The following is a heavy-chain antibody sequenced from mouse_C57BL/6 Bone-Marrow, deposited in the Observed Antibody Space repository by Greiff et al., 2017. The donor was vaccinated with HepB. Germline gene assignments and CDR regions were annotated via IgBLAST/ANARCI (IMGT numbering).Heavy chain of an antibody. Sequence: EVKLQESGPGLAKPSQTLSLTCSVTGYSITSDYWNWIRKLPGNKLEYMGYISYSGSTYYNPSLKSRISITRDTSKNQYYLQLNAVTTEDTATYYCAIWLRRRTWFAYWGQGTLVTVSA. CDR1: GYSITSDY. V-gene: IGHV3-8*01. CDR3: AIWLRRRTWFAY. CDR2: ISYSGST. D-gene: IGHD2-2*01. J-gene: IGHJ3*01.